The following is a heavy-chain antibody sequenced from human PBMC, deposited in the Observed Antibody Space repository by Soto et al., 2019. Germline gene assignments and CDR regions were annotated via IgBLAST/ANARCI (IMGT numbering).Heavy chain of an antibody. CDR2: INPNGGSP. CDR3: ARDSRTTAGFFEY. CDR1: GYTFPSYL. J-gene: IGHJ4*02. Sequence: HEQLVQSGAEVKKPGASVKVSCKASGYTFPSYLMHWVRQAPGRGLEWMGLINPNGGSPYSAQAFQGRVTLTRDTSTSTVYMELRNLRSEDTAVYYCARDSRTTAGFFEYWGQGTLVTVTS. V-gene: IGHV1-46*01. D-gene: IGHD1-1*01.